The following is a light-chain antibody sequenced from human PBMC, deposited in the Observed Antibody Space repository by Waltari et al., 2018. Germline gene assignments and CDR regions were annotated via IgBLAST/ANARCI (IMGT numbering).Light chain of an antibody. V-gene: IGKV1-8*01. CDR2: AAS. CDR3: QQYYSSPAT. Sequence: AIRITQSPSSLSDSTGDRVTITCRASQSISSYLAWYQQKPGKAPQVLIYAASTLQIGVPSRFSGSGSGTDFTLTISCLQSEDFAIYYCQQYYSSPATFGQGTKVEIK. CDR1: QSISSY. J-gene: IGKJ1*01.